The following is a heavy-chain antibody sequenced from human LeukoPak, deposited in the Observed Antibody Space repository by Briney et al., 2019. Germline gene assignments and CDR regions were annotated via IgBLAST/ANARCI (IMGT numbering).Heavy chain of an antibody. CDR1: GFTFSNYA. CDR3: ARGGIAAASYGMDV. Sequence: GGSLRLSCSASGFTFSNYAMSWVRQAPGKGLEWVSSISSSSSYIDYADSVKGRFTISRDNAKNSLYLQMNSLRAEDTAVYYCARGGIAAASYGMDVWGQGTTVTVSS. V-gene: IGHV3-21*01. D-gene: IGHD6-13*01. CDR2: ISSSSSYI. J-gene: IGHJ6*02.